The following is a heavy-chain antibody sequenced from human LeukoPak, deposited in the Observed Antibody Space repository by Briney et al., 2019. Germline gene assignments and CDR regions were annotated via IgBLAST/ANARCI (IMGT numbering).Heavy chain of an antibody. CDR3: ARGGRFPEEKYCSGGSCYYFDY. CDR1: GGTFSSYA. V-gene: IGHV1-69*05. D-gene: IGHD2-15*01. Sequence: SVKVSCKASGGTFSSYAISWVRQAPGQGLEWMGGIIPIFGTANYAQKFQGRVTITTDESTSTAYMELSSLRSEDTAVYYCARGGRFPEEKYCSGGSCYYFDYWGQGTLVTVSS. CDR2: IIPIFGTA. J-gene: IGHJ4*02.